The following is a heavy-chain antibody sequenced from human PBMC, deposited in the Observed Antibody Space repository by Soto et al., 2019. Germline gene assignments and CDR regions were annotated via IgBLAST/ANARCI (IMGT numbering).Heavy chain of an antibody. CDR1: GFTFSGYA. V-gene: IGHV3-23*01. CDR3: ARPYQRPYYYSDMDV. CDR2: ISGSGGST. J-gene: IGHJ6*02. D-gene: IGHD2-2*01. Sequence: GGSLRLSCAASGFTFSGYALSWVRQAPGKGLEWVSAISGSGGSTYYADSVKGRFTISRDNSKNTLYLQMNSLRAEDAAVYYCARPYQRPYYYSDMDVWGQGTTVTVSS.